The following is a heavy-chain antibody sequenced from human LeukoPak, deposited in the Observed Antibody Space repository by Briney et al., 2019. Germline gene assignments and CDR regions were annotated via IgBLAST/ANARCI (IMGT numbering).Heavy chain of an antibody. CDR1: GGTFSSYA. V-gene: IGHV1-69*04. J-gene: IGHJ4*02. CDR3: AREFLPYYYDSSGYYQPFDY. D-gene: IGHD3-22*01. Sequence: ASVKVSCKASGGTFSSYAISWVRQAPGQGLEWMGRIIPILGIANYAQKFQGRVTITADKSTSTAYMELSSLRSEDTAVYYCAREFLPYYYDSSGYYQPFDYWGQGTLVTVSS. CDR2: IIPILGIA.